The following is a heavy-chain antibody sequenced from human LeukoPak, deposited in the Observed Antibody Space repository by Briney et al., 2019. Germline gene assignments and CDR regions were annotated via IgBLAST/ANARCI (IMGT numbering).Heavy chain of an antibody. CDR2: IESDGSST. Sequence: GGSLRLSCAASGSTFSDYWMHWVRQGPGKGLEWVSRIESDGSSTSYADSVKGRFTISRDNAKNTLYLQMNSLRAEDTAVYYCARSYYDISTGYWVDDTFDIWGQGTMVTVSS. V-gene: IGHV3-74*01. CDR3: ARSYYDISTGYWVDDTFDI. CDR1: GSTFSDYW. J-gene: IGHJ3*02. D-gene: IGHD3-9*01.